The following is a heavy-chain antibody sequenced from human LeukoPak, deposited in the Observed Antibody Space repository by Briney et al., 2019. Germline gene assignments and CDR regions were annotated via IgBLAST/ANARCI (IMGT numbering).Heavy chain of an antibody. J-gene: IGHJ4*02. CDR2: IWYDGSNK. CDR3: ARATGYYFDY. CDR1: RFTFSSYG. D-gene: IGHD1-14*01. V-gene: IGHV3-33*01. Sequence: GRSLRLSCAASRFTFSSYGMHWVRQAPGKGLEWVAVIWYDGSNKYYADSVKGRFTISRDNSKNTLYLQMNSLRAEDTAVYYCARATGYYFDYWGQGTLVTVSS.